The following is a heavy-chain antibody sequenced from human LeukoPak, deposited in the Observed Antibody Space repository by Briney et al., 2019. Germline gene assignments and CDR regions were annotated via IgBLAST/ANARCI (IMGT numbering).Heavy chain of an antibody. CDR2: INQDGSEK. CDR1: RFTFSSYW. CDR3: ARWQCSGTSCFFDS. J-gene: IGHJ4*02. Sequence: GGSLRLSCVASRFTFSSYWMSWVRQAPGKGLESVANINQDGSEKYFVDSVKGRFTISRDNAKNSLYLQMNSLRAEDTAVYYCARWQCSGTSCFFDSWGQGTLVTVSS. V-gene: IGHV3-7*01. D-gene: IGHD2-2*01.